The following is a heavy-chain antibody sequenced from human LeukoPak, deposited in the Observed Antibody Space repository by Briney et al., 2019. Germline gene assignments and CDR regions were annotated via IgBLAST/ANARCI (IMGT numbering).Heavy chain of an antibody. D-gene: IGHD3-22*01. Sequence: ASVKVSCKASGYTFTGYYMHWVRQAPGQGLEWMGRINPNSGGTNYAQKFQGGVTMTRDTSISTAYMELSRLRSDDTAVYYCARDPRLSYYDSSGYFSYWGQGTLVTVSS. V-gene: IGHV1-2*06. CDR1: GYTFTGYY. CDR2: INPNSGGT. CDR3: ARDPRLSYYDSSGYFSY. J-gene: IGHJ4*02.